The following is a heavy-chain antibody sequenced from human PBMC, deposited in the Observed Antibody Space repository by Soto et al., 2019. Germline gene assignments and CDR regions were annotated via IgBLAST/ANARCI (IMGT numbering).Heavy chain of an antibody. CDR2: IYCSGST. J-gene: IGHJ5*02. CDR3: ARQRVVLRYFDWFTSWFDP. Sequence: TLSLTCTVSGGSISSSSFHWGWIRQPPGKGLEWIGSIYCSGSTYYNPSPKSRVTISVDTSKNQFSLKLSSVTAADTAVYYCARQRVVLRYFDWFTSWFDPWGQGTLVTVSS. CDR1: GGSISSSSFH. V-gene: IGHV4-39*01. D-gene: IGHD3-9*01.